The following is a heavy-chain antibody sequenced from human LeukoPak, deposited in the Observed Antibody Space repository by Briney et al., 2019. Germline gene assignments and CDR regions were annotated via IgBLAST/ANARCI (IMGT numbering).Heavy chain of an antibody. CDR1: GYTFTSYY. CDR2: INPSGGST. J-gene: IGHJ4*02. D-gene: IGHD3-3*01. CDR3: ARLYDFWSGYYTGGFDY. V-gene: IGHV1-46*01. Sequence: GASVKVSCKASGYTFTSYYMHWVRQAPGQGLEWMGIINPSGGSTSYAQKFQGRVTMTRDTSTSTVYMELSSLRSEDTAVYYCARLYDFWSGYYTGGFDYWGQGTLVTVSS.